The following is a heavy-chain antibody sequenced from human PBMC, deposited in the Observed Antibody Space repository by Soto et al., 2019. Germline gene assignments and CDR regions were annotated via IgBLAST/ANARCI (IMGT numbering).Heavy chain of an antibody. V-gene: IGHV3-74*01. Sequence: EVQLVESGGGLVQPGGSLRLSCAASGFTFSTYWMHWVRQVPGKGLVWVSRINSDGSTTSYADAVKGRFTISRDNAKNTLFLQMNSLRAEDTAVYYCAGGVATLLAWGQGTLVTVSS. CDR3: AGGVATLLA. D-gene: IGHD5-12*01. J-gene: IGHJ5*02. CDR2: INSDGSTT. CDR1: GFTFSTYW.